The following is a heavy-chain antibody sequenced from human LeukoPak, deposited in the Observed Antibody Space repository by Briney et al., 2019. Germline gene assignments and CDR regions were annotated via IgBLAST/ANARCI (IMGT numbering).Heavy chain of an antibody. D-gene: IGHD1-26*01. CDR2: IYYSRST. V-gene: IGHV4-61*05. CDR3: ARSTTWELKFDP. J-gene: IGHJ5*02. CDR1: GGSISSNSYY. Sequence: SETLSLTCTVSGGSISSNSYYWGWVRQPPGKGLEWIGYIYYSRSTNYNPSLKSRVTISVDTSKNQFSLKLSSVTAADTAVYYCARSTTWELKFDPWGQGTLVTVSS.